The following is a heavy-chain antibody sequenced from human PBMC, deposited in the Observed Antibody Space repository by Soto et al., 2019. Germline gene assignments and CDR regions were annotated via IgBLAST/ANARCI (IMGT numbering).Heavy chain of an antibody. CDR3: ARRLMYYYDSSGYPTGWFDP. D-gene: IGHD3-22*01. CDR2: IYYSGST. CDR1: GGSISSSSYY. J-gene: IGHJ5*02. V-gene: IGHV4-39*01. Sequence: QLQLQESGPGLVKPSETLSLTCTVFGGSISSSSYYWGWIRQPPGKGLEWIGSIYYSGSTYYNPSLKSRVTISVDTSKNQFSLKLSSVTAADTAVYYCARRLMYYYDSSGYPTGWFDPWGQGTLVTVSS.